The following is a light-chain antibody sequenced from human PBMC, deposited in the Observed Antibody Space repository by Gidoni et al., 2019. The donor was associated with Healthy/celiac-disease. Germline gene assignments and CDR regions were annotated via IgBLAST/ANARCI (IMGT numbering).Light chain of an antibody. CDR1: RSHLGAAYD. CDR2: DNK. Sequence: QSVLTQPPSESGAPGQVVTISCTGSRSHLGAAYDVHWYQQLPGTAPKLLIYDNKNRPAGVPDRFSGSKSGTSASLVSTGLQAEDEADYYCQSYDSSLSGFWVFGGGTKLTVL. J-gene: IGLJ3*02. CDR3: QSYDSSLSGFWV. V-gene: IGLV1-40*01.